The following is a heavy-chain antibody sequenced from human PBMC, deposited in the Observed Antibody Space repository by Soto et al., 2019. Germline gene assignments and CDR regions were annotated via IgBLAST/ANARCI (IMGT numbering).Heavy chain of an antibody. CDR1: GDSVTSDSHY. V-gene: IGHV4-39*01. D-gene: IGHD4-17*01. J-gene: IGHJ5*02. CDR3: ARETYGDYVGYFDP. Sequence: PSETLSLTCTVSGDSVTSDSHYWGWIRQPPGKGLESTATVHYDGRTYYNPSLKGRVTMSVDTSKNQFSLKLSSVTAADTAVYYCARETYGDYVGYFDPWGQGIQVTVSS. CDR2: VHYDGRT.